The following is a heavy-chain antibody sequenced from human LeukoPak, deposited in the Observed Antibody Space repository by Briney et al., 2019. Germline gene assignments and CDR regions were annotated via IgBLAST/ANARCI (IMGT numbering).Heavy chain of an antibody. CDR2: INPNSGDT. CDR3: ARATIDWNYDY. D-gene: IGHD1-7*01. CDR1: GYTFTGYY. J-gene: IGHJ4*02. Sequence: ASVKVSCKTSGYTFTGYYMHWVRQAPGQGLEWMGWINPNSGDTNYAQKFQGRVTMTRDTSISTAYMELTRLRSDDTAVYYCARATIDWNYDYWGQGTLVTVSS. V-gene: IGHV1-2*02.